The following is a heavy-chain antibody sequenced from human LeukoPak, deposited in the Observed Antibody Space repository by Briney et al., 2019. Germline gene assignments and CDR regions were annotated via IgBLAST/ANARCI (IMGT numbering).Heavy chain of an antibody. V-gene: IGHV3-66*01. Sequence: GGSLRLSCAASGFTLSSNYMSWVRQAPGKGLEWVSVIYSGGSTYYADSVKGRFTISRDNSKNTLYLQMNSLRAEDTAVYYCARERATVVTATYYFDYWGQGTLVTVSS. D-gene: IGHD4-23*01. CDR3: ARERATVVTATYYFDY. CDR1: GFTLSSNY. J-gene: IGHJ4*02. CDR2: IYSGGST.